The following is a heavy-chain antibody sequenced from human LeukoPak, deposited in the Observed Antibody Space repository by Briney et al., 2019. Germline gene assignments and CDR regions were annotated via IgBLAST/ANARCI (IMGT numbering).Heavy chain of an antibody. CDR1: GFTFSSYA. Sequence: GGSLRLSCAASGFTFSSYAMSWVRQAPGKGLEWVSAISGSGGSTYYADSEKGRFTISRDNSKNTLYLQMNSLRAEDTAVYYCAKDRAAAHYFDYWGQGTLVTVSS. CDR3: AKDRAAAHYFDY. V-gene: IGHV3-23*01. CDR2: ISGSGGST. D-gene: IGHD6-13*01. J-gene: IGHJ4*02.